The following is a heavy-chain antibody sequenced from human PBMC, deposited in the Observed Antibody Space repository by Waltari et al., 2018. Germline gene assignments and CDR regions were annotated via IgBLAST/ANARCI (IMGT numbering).Heavy chain of an antibody. CDR2: VHQSGRS. CDR1: GDSISNNFF. J-gene: IGHJ4*02. Sequence: QVHLQESGPGLVKTSGTLSLTCTVAGDSISNNFFWSWVRQSPGKGLDRVGPVHQSGRSNYNPSLESRVTVSMDTSKNQFSLRVTSVTAADTAIYYCASDRGRGLYLDSWGQGTLVTVSP. CDR3: ASDRGRGLYLDS. D-gene: IGHD2-15*01. V-gene: IGHV4-4*02.